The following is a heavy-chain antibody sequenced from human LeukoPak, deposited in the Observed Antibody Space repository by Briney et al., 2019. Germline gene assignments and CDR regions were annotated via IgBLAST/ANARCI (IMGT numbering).Heavy chain of an antibody. CDR2: IYHSGST. CDR1: GGSISSGGYS. CDR3: ARGSSGNSAAFDI. Sequence: SQTLSLTCAVSGGSISSGGYSWSWIWQPPGKGLEWIGYIYHSGSTYYNPSLKSRVTISVDRSKNQFSLRLSSVTAADTAVYYCARGSSGNSAAFDIWGQGTMVTVSS. D-gene: IGHD4-23*01. V-gene: IGHV4-30-2*01. J-gene: IGHJ3*02.